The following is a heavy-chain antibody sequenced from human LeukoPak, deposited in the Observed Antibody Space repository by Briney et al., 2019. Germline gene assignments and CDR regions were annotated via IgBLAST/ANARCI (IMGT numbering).Heavy chain of an antibody. D-gene: IGHD2/OR15-2a*01. V-gene: IGHV3-7*03. J-gene: IGHJ4*02. Sequence: PGGSLRLSCAASGFTFSTYWMYWVRQAPGKGLEWVANIKQDGSEKYYVDSVKGRFTISRDNAKNSLYLQMNSLRSEDTAVYYCARGLVLPFLQRTQPSGYWGQGTLVTVSS. CDR2: IKQDGSEK. CDR3: ARGLVLPFLQRTQPSGY. CDR1: GFTFSTYW.